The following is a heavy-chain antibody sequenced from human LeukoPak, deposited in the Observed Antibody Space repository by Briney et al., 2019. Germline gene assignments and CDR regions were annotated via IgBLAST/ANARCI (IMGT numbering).Heavy chain of an antibody. CDR3: TRAPLGYY. J-gene: IGHJ4*02. V-gene: IGHV3-74*01. D-gene: IGHD3-16*01. CDR2: INNDGSGT. Sequence: GGSLRLSCAASGYTFSSYWMHWVRQAPGKGLVWVARINNDGSGTGYADSVKGRFTISRDNAKNTLYLQMNSLRAEDTAVYCCTRAPLGYYWGRGTLVTVSS. CDR1: GYTFSSYW.